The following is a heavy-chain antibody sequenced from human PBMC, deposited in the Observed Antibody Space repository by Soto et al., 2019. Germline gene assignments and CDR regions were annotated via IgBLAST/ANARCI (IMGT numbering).Heavy chain of an antibody. CDR2: IDPSDSQT. CDR1: GYSFAGYW. Sequence: PGESLKISCKGSGYSFAGYWITWVRQKPGKGLEWMGRIDPSDSQTYYSPSFRGHVTISATKSITTVFLQWSSLRASDTAIYFCASSVLVTSTMNYFDLWGQGTLVTVSS. V-gene: IGHV5-10-1*01. CDR3: ASSVLVTSTMNYFDL. J-gene: IGHJ4*02. D-gene: IGHD2-8*02.